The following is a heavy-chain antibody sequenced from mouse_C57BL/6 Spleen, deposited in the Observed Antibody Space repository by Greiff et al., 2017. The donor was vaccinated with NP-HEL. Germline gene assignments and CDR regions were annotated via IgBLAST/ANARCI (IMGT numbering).Heavy chain of an antibody. J-gene: IGHJ1*03. Sequence: QVQLQQPGAELVMPGASVKLSCKASGYTFTSYWMHWVKQRPGQGLEWIGEIDPSDSYTNYNQKFKGKSTLTVDKSSSTAYMQLSSLTSEDSAVYYWANYCGSRPYWYFEGWGTGTTVTVSA. CDR3: ANYCGSRPYWYFEG. V-gene: IGHV1-69*01. CDR1: GYTFTSYW. D-gene: IGHD1-1*01. CDR2: IDPSDSYT.